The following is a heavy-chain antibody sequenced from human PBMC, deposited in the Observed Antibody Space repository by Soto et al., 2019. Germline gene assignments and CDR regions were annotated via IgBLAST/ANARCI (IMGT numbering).Heavy chain of an antibody. V-gene: IGHV3-30-3*01. J-gene: IGHJ4*02. CDR2: ISYDGSNK. CDR1: GFTCSSYA. CDR3: AKGEMRWLLLLWGYFDY. D-gene: IGHD3-22*01. Sequence: PGGSLRLSCAASGFTCSSYAMHWVRQAPGKGLEWVAVISYDGSNKYYADSVKGRFTISRDNSKNTLYLQMNSLRAEDTAVYYCAKGEMRWLLLLWGYFDYWGQGTLVTVSS.